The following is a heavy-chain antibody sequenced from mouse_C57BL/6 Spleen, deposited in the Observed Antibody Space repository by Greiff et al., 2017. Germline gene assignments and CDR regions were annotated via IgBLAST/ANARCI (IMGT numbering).Heavy chain of an antibody. CDR3: AREAAFDY. J-gene: IGHJ2*01. CDR2: IDPSDSET. V-gene: IGHV1-52*01. Sequence: VQLQQPGAELVRPGSSVKLSCKASGYTFTSYWMHWVKQRPIQGLEWIGNIDPSDSETHYNQKFKDKATLTVDKSSSTAYMQSSSLTSEDSAVYYCAREAAFDYWGEGTTLTGSS. CDR1: GYTFTSYW.